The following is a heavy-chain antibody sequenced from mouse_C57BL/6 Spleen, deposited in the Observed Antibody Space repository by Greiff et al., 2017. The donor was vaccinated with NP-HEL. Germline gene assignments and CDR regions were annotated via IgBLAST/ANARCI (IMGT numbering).Heavy chain of an antibody. CDR1: GFTFSSYA. CDR3: ARDRGHGYGFDY. D-gene: IGHD2-2*01. V-gene: IGHV5-4*01. J-gene: IGHJ2*01. CDR2: ISDGGSYT. Sequence: EVKLVESGGGLVKPGGSLKLSCAASGFTFSSYAMSWVRQTPEKRLAWVATISDGGSYTYYPDNVKGRFTISRDNAKNNLYLQMSHLKSEDTAMYYCARDRGHGYGFDYWGQGTTLTVSS.